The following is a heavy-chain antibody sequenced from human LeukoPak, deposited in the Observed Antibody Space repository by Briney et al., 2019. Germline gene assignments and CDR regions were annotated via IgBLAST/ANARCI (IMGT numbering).Heavy chain of an antibody. V-gene: IGHV3-48*04. CDR1: GFTFNTFN. CDR2: ISSTGSTI. Sequence: GGSLRLSCAASGFTFNTFNMNWVRQAPGKGLEWVSYISSTGSTIYYADSVKGRFTISRDNAKNSLYLQMNSLRAEDTAVYYCVRDGSGSYYNGYYYGMDVWGQGTTVTVSS. CDR3: VRDGSGSYYNGYYYGMDV. J-gene: IGHJ6*02. D-gene: IGHD3-10*01.